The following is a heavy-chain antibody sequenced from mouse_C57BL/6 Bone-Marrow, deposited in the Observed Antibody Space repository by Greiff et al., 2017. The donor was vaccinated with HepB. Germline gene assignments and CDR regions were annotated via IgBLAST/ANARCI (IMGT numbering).Heavy chain of an antibody. V-gene: IGHV1-55*01. Sequence: QVQLQQPGAELVKPGASVKMSCKASGYTFTSYWITWVKQRPGQGLEWIGDIYPGSGSTNYNEKFKSKATLTVDTSASTAYMQLSSLTSEDSAVYYCAGYSNWDAMDYWGQGTSVTVSS. D-gene: IGHD2-5*01. CDR1: GYTFTSYW. CDR2: IYPGSGST. J-gene: IGHJ4*01. CDR3: AGYSNWDAMDY.